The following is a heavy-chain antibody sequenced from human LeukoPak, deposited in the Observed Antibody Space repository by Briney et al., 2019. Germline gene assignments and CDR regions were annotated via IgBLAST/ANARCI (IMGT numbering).Heavy chain of an antibody. Sequence: ASVKVSCKASGYTFTSYGISWVRQAPGQGLEWMGWISAYNGNTNYAQKLQGRVTMTTDTSTSTAYMELRSLRSDDTAVYYCARVPYSSGWLMYFDYWGQGTLVTVSS. V-gene: IGHV1-18*01. CDR1: GYTFTSYG. D-gene: IGHD6-19*01. J-gene: IGHJ4*02. CDR3: ARVPYSSGWLMYFDY. CDR2: ISAYNGNT.